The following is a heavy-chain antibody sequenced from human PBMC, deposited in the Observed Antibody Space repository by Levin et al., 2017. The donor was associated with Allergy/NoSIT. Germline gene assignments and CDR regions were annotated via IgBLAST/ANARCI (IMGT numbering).Heavy chain of an antibody. CDR2: VSYLGST. J-gene: IGHJ4*02. CDR1: GASISATKFY. V-gene: IGHV4-39*01. Sequence: SETLSLTCSVSGASISATKFYWGWVRQPPGKGLEWIGSVSYLGSTYYNPSLKSRVTISLDKSNNQFSVRLSSVTASDTAVDYCSRGGDGAYGYRRRGENYYFAYWRQGTLVAVSS. CDR3: SRGGDGAYGYRRRGENYYFAY. D-gene: IGHD3-16*01.